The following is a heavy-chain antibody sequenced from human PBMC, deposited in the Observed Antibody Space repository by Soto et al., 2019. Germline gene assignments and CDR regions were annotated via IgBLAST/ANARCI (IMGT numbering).Heavy chain of an antibody. J-gene: IGHJ4*02. CDR2: INHSGST. CDR3: ARRVTYYDFWSDYYRIFYYFDY. CDR1: GGSFSGYY. V-gene: IGHV4-34*01. D-gene: IGHD3-3*01. Sequence: PSETLSLTCAVYGGSFSGYYWSWIRQPPGKGLEWIGEINHSGSTNYNPSLKSRVTISVDTSKNQFSLKLSSVTAADTAVYYCARRVTYYDFWSDYYRIFYYFDYWGQGTLVTVSS.